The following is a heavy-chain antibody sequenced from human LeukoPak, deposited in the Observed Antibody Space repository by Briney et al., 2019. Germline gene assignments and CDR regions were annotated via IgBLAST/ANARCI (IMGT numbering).Heavy chain of an antibody. CDR3: ARPSDGHYAQGGYFDY. CDR1: GFTFSTYA. D-gene: IGHD4-17*01. Sequence: GGSLRLSCAASGFTFSTYAMHWVRQFPAKGLEWVAVIWYDASHTYYADSVKGRFAVSRDNSKNTLYLQMDSLRAEDTAVYYCARPSDGHYAQGGYFDYWGQGTLVIVSS. V-gene: IGHV3-33*01. J-gene: IGHJ4*01. CDR2: IWYDASHT.